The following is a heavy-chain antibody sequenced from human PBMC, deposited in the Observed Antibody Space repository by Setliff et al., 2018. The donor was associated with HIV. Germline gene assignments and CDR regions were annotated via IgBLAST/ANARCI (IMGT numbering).Heavy chain of an antibody. V-gene: IGHV3-23*01. CDR3: VRDKWLVPDTFDI. CDR2: ISSGGEIM. J-gene: IGHJ3*02. Sequence: GGSLRLSCAASGFTFSSYSMNWVRQAPGKGLEWVSAISSGGEIMFYADSVKGRFTISRDNSKNTLYLQMISLRADDTAVYYCVRDKWLVPDTFDIWGQGTMVTVS. D-gene: IGHD6-19*01. CDR1: GFTFSSYS.